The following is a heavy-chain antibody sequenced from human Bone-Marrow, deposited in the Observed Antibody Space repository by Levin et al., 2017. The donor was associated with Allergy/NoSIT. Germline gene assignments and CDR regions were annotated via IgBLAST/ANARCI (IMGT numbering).Heavy chain of an antibody. CDR1: GGSFSGYY. V-gene: IGHV4-34*01. D-gene: IGHD2-15*01. CDR3: ARGNYCSGGSCYSHRTGGSFDY. J-gene: IGHJ4*02. Sequence: PSETLSLTCAVYGGSFSGYYWSWIRQPPGKGLEWIGEINHSGSTNYNPSLKSRVTISVDTSKNQFSLKLSSVTAADTAVYYCARGNYCSGGSCYSHRTGGSFDYWGQGTLVTVSS. CDR2: INHSGST.